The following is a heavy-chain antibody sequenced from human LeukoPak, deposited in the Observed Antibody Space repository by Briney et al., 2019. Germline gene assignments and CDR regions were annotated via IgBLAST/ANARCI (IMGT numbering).Heavy chain of an antibody. J-gene: IGHJ4*02. CDR2: ISSSSYI. CDR1: GFTFSSYS. D-gene: IGHD6-19*01. Sequence: PGGSLRLSCAASGFTFSSYSMNWVRQAPGKGLEWVSSISSSSYIYYADSVKGRFTISRDNAKNSLYLQMNSLRAEDTAVYYCAREGIAVATPPDYWGQGTLVTVSS. CDR3: AREGIAVATPPDY. V-gene: IGHV3-21*01.